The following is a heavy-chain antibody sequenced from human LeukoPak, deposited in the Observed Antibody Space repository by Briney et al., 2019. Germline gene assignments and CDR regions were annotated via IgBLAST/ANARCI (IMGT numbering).Heavy chain of an antibody. J-gene: IGHJ3*02. D-gene: IGHD3-3*01. CDR3: AKGRTYDFWSGDDAFDI. CDR1: GFTPRIYA. CDR2: ISGSGGST. V-gene: IGHV3-23*01. Sequence: GGSLKLSCAASGFTPRIYAMGGVRQAQGKGLEWVSVISGSGGSTYYADSVNGRFTISRDNSKNTLYLQMNSLRAEDTAVYYCAKGRTYDFWSGDDAFDIWGQGTMVTVSS.